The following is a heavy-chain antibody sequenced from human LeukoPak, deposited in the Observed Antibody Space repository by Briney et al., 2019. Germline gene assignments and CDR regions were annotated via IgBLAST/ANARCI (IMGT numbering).Heavy chain of an antibody. CDR3: ARDPYYYDSSGYYGNYFDY. CDR2: ISAYNGNT. J-gene: IGHJ4*02. CDR1: GYTFTSYG. V-gene: IGHV1-18*01. D-gene: IGHD3-22*01. Sequence: GASVKVSCTASGYTFTSYGISWVRQAPGQGLEWMGWISAYNGNTNYAQKLQGRVTMTTDTSTSTAYMELRSLRSDDTAVYYCARDPYYYDSSGYYGNYFDYWGQGTLVTVSS.